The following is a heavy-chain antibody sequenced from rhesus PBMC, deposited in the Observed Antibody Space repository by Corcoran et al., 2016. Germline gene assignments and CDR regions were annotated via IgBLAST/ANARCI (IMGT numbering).Heavy chain of an antibody. V-gene: IGHV4S11*01. CDR1: GGSISRNY. Sequence: QVQLQESDPGLVKPLETLSLTCAVSGGSISRNYWSWLRQAPGKGLEGFGYIYGSVSRTNYNPSLKSRVTLSVDTSKNQLSLKLSSVTAADTAVYYCARHAQGYCSSTYCSSRDNNRFDVWGPGVLVTVSS. CDR2: IYGSVSRT. J-gene: IGHJ5-1*01. D-gene: IGHD2-15*01. CDR3: ARHAQGYCSSTYCSSRDNNRFDV.